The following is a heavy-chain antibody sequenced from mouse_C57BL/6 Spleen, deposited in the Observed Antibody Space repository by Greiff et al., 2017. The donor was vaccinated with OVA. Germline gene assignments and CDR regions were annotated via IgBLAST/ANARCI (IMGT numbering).Heavy chain of an antibody. CDR1: GYTFTDYY. D-gene: IGHD1-1*01. CDR2: INPNNGGT. CDR3: ARGGWSTTGFAY. Sequence: VQLKQSGPELVKPGASVKISCKASGYTFTDYYMNWVKQSHGKSLEWIGDINPNNGGTSYNQKFKGKATLTVDKSSSTAYMELRSLTSEDSAVYYCARGGWSTTGFAYWGQGTLVTVSA. J-gene: IGHJ3*01. V-gene: IGHV1-26*01.